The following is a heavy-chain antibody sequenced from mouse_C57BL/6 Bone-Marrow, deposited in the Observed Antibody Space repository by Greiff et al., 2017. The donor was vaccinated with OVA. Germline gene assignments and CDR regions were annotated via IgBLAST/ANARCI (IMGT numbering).Heavy chain of an antibody. J-gene: IGHJ4*01. CDR2: ISYSGST. V-gene: IGHV3-1*01. D-gene: IGHD3-2*02. Sequence: EVKLQESGPGMVKPSQSLSLTCTVTGYSITSGYDWHWIRHFPGNKLEWMGYISYSGSTNYNPSLNSRISITHDTSKNHFFLKLNSVTTEDTATDYCAKTTQATGAMDYWGQGTSVTVSS. CDR3: AKTTQATGAMDY. CDR1: GYSITSGYD.